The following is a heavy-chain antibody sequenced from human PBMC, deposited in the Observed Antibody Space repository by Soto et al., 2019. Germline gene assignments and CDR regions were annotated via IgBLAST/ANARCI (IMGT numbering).Heavy chain of an antibody. Sequence: GESLKISCKASGYDFARTWIGWVRQLTGKGLDWLGIIYPGDSETRYSPSFRGQVTFSVDMSISTAYLQWSSLKTSDIAIYYCARLVGAYDSYFDHWGQGTRVTVSS. CDR3: ARLVGAYDSYFDH. D-gene: IGHD5-12*01. CDR2: IYPGDSET. CDR1: GYDFARTW. V-gene: IGHV5-51*01. J-gene: IGHJ4*02.